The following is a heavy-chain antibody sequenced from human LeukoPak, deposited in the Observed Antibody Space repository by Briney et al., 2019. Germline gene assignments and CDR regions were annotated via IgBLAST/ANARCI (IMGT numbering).Heavy chain of an antibody. J-gene: IGHJ4*02. D-gene: IGHD5-24*01. CDR1: GASMSSFY. CDR3: SREGRWLQLGFDY. CDR2: IYSSGST. Sequence: SETLSLTCTVSGASMSSFYWSWIRQSPGKGLEWIGYIYSSGSTNYNPSLKSRVTISVDTSKSQFSLKLSSVTAADTAVYFCSREGRWLQLGFDYWGRGTLVTASS. V-gene: IGHV4-59*01.